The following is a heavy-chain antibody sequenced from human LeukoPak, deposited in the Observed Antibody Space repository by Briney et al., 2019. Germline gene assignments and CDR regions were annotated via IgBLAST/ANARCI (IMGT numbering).Heavy chain of an antibody. CDR3: ARIPRGVSTYYFDY. Sequence: SETLSLTCTVSGGSISSYYWSWIRQPPGKGLEWIGYIYYSGSTNYNPSLKSRVTISVDTSKNQFSLKLSSVTAADTAVYYCARIPRGVSTYYFDYWGQGTLVTVSS. D-gene: IGHD5/OR15-5a*01. CDR1: GGSISSYY. V-gene: IGHV4-59*01. J-gene: IGHJ4*02. CDR2: IYYSGST.